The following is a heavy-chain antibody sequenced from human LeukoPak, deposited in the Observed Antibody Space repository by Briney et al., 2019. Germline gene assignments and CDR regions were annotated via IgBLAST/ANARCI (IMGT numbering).Heavy chain of an antibody. J-gene: IGHJ4*02. CDR3: ARYTRLQSFDY. CDR1: GGSISSYY. CDR2: INHSGST. D-gene: IGHD3-9*01. V-gene: IGHV4-34*01. Sequence: PSETLSLTCTVSGGSISSYYWSWIRQPPGKGLEWIGEINHSGSTNYNPSLKSRVTISVDTSKNQFSLKLSSVTAADTAVYYCARYTRLQSFDYWGQGTLVTVSS.